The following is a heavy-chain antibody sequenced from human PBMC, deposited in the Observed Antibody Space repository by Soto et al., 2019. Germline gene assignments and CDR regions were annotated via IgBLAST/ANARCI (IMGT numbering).Heavy chain of an antibody. CDR1: GFSIITDRVA. V-gene: IGHV2-5*02. D-gene: IGHD5-12*01. Sequence: QITLKESGPTLVKPTQTLTLTCSFSGFSIITDRVAVGWIRQPPGKALQWLALTFWDAETRYSPSLTSTLTITKDTSRNQVILRMTNMYPVDTATYYCARRRYSGADYFDSWGQGILVTVSS. CDR2: TFWDAET. CDR3: ARRRYSGADYFDS. J-gene: IGHJ4*02.